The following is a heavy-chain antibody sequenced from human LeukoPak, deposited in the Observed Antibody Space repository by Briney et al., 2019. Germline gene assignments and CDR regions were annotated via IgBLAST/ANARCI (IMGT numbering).Heavy chain of an antibody. J-gene: IGHJ4*02. V-gene: IGHV1-69*15. CDR3: ARDGQYCSSTSCYTEGYFDY. CDR1: GGTFSSYA. D-gene: IGHD2-2*02. CDR2: IIPIFGTA. Sequence: ASVKVSCKASGGTFSSYAISWVRQAPGQGLEWMGRIIPIFGTANYAQKFQGRVTIAADESTSTAYMELSSLRSEDTAVYYCARDGQYCSSTSCYTEGYFDYWGQGTLVTVSS.